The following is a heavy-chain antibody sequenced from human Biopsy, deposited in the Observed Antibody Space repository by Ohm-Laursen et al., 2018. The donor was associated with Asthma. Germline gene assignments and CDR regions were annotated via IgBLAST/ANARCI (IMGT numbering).Heavy chain of an antibody. Sequence: SLRLSCTASGFTFSSNGMHWVRQAPGKGLEWVAVISFDGSNKDFADSVKGRFTISRDNSRNTLHLEMNSLRAEDTAVYFCPKDVFPGWEVRRGPDYWGQGTLVTVSS. CDR1: GFTFSSNG. CDR2: ISFDGSNK. J-gene: IGHJ4*02. CDR3: PKDVFPGWEVRRGPDY. V-gene: IGHV3-30*18. D-gene: IGHD1-26*01.